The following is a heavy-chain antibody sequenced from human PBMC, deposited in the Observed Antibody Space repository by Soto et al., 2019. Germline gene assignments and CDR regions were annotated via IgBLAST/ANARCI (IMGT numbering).Heavy chain of an antibody. Sequence: ASVKVSCKASGYTFTTYYMHWVRQAPGQGLEWMGIINPSVGSTSYAQKLQGRVSMTRDTSTSTFYMDLNSLRSEDTAVYYCARSITTTRYYYGMDVWGQGTTVTVSS. D-gene: IGHD1-26*01. CDR1: GYTFTTYY. CDR3: ARSITTTRYYYGMDV. V-gene: IGHV1-46*01. CDR2: INPSVGST. J-gene: IGHJ6*02.